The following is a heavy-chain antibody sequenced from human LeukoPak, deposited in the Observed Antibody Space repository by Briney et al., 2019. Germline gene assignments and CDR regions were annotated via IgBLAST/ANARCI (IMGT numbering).Heavy chain of an antibody. V-gene: IGHV3-11*01. J-gene: IGHJ4*02. CDR2: MSGRGFPI. D-gene: IGHD1-26*01. CDR3: ARVGIVLAGPFDD. Sequence: GGSLRLSCAASGFTFSDYYMSWIRQAPGKGLEWISYMSGRGFPIYYADSVKGRFTISWDNAMNSLFLQMSNLRADDTAVYYCARVGIVLAGPFDDWGQGTLVTVSS. CDR1: GFTFSDYY.